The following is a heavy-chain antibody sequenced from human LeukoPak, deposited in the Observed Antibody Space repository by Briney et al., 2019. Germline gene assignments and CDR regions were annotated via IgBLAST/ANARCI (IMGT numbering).Heavy chain of an antibody. J-gene: IGHJ4*02. CDR2: INHSGST. CDR3: ARRHYDFWSGSPQPYDY. D-gene: IGHD3-3*01. Sequence: PSETLSLTCAVYGGSFSGYCWSWIRQPPGKGLEWIGEINHSGSTNYNPSLKSRVTISVDTSKNQFSLKLSSVTAADTAVYYCARRHYDFWSGSPQPYDYWGQGTLVTVSS. CDR1: GGSFSGYC. V-gene: IGHV4-34*01.